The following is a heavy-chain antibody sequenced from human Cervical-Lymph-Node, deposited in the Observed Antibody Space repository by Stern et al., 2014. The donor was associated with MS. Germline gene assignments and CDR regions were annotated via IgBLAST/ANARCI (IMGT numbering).Heavy chain of an antibody. J-gene: IGHJ6*02. CDR1: EYTHNNYL. Sequence: VQLVESGSEVKKPGASVKVSCKASEYTHNNYLIHWVRQAHGQRPDWMGVINPSGATNYAQKVQDRVTMTTDASTSTFYMELSRLRSEDTAVYYCAVRYCSGGRCYSVPDVWGQGTTVIVSS. D-gene: IGHD2-15*01. CDR3: AVRYCSGGRCYSVPDV. CDR2: INPSGAT. V-gene: IGHV1-46*02.